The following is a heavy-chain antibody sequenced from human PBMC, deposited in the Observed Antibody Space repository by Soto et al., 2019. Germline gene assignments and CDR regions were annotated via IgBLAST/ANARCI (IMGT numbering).Heavy chain of an antibody. CDR1: GYTFTSYT. CDR3: ARVYGDYYGMDV. V-gene: IGHV1-3*01. J-gene: IGHJ6*02. Sequence: QVQVVQSGAEVKKPGASVKLSCKASGYTFTSYTMHWVRQAPGQRLEWMGWINGGNGNTKYSQKFQGRVTIARDTSANTAYMELSSLRSEDTAVYYCARVYGDYYGMDVWGQGTTVTVSS. D-gene: IGHD2-8*01. CDR2: INGGNGNT.